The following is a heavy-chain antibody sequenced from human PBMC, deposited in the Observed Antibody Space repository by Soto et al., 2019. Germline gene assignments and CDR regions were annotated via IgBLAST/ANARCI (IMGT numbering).Heavy chain of an antibody. CDR2: ISGYNGDT. J-gene: IGHJ6*02. CDR3: AKNGQPPYYYYGLDV. CDR1: GYTFTRYG. V-gene: IGHV1-18*01. D-gene: IGHD2-8*01. Sequence: QGHLVQSGAEVKKPGASVKVSCKASGYTFTRYGISWVRQAPGQGLEWMGWISGYNGDTNYAQNLPGRVTMTIETATTTAYMELRSLTSDDTAVYYCAKNGQPPYYYYGLDVWGQGTTVTVSS.